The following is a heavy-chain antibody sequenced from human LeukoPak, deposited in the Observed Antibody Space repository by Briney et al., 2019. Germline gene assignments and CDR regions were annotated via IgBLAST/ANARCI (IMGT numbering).Heavy chain of an antibody. Sequence: GGSLRLSCAASGFTFSSYAMSWVRQAPGKGLEWVSAISGSGGSTYYADSVKGRFTISRDNSKNTLYLQMNGLRAEDTAVYYCARVPGYSSGWYPIDYWGQGTLVTVSS. V-gene: IGHV3-23*01. D-gene: IGHD6-19*01. J-gene: IGHJ4*02. CDR1: GFTFSSYA. CDR3: ARVPGYSSGWYPIDY. CDR2: ISGSGGST.